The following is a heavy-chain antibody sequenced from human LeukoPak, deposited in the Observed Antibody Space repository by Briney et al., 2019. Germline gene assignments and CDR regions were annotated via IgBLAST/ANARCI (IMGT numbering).Heavy chain of an antibody. CDR2: IIPIFGTA. CDR3: ARGAWFGESHFDY. Sequence: SVKVSCKASGGTFSSYAISWVRQAPGQGLEWMGGIIPIFGTANYAQKFQGRVTITADESTSTAYTELSSLRSEDTAVYYCARGAWFGESHFDYWGQGTLVTVSS. CDR1: GGTFSSYA. V-gene: IGHV1-69*13. D-gene: IGHD3-10*01. J-gene: IGHJ4*02.